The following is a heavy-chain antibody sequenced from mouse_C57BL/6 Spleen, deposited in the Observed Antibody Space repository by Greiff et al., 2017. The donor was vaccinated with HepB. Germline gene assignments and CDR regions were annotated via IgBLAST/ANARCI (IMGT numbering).Heavy chain of an antibody. Sequence: QVQLQQPGAELVKPGASVKLSCKASGYTFTSYWMHWVKQRPGQGLEWIGMIQPNSGSTNYNEKFKSKATLTVDKSSSTAYMQLSSLTSEDSEVYYCARGDLTHAMDYWGQGTSVTVSS. CDR3: ARGDLTHAMDY. CDR2: IQPNSGST. V-gene: IGHV1-64*01. J-gene: IGHJ4*01. CDR1: GYTFTSYW. D-gene: IGHD2-13*01.